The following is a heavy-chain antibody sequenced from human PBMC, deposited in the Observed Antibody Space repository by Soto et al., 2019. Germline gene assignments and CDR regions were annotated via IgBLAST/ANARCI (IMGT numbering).Heavy chain of an antibody. CDR3: AGHLVEYCSSTSGDLRGVTGFFHP. Sequence: SETLSLPCTVSGGSICSYYWSWIRQPPGKGLEWSGCIYYSGATNYHPSLKSRVTLSVDTSKHQCSLKLRYMTAADTAGYYCAGHLVEYCSSTSGDLRGVTGFFHPWGQGAMVAFYS. V-gene: IGHV4-59*01. J-gene: IGHJ5*02. CDR2: IYYSGAT. CDR1: GGSICSYY. D-gene: IGHD2-2*01.